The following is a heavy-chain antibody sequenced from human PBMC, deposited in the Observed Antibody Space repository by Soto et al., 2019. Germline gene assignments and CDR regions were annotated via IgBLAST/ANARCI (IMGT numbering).Heavy chain of an antibody. V-gene: IGHV3-30*18. CDR3: AKARTYYDFWSGYFDY. J-gene: IGHJ4*02. D-gene: IGHD3-3*01. CDR2: TSYDGSNK. Sequence: SGGSLRLSCAASGFTFSNYGMHWVRQAPGKGLEWVAVTSYDGSNKYYADSVKGRFTISRDNSKNTVYLQMNSLRAEDTAVYYCAKARTYYDFWSGYFDYWGQGTQVTASS. CDR1: GFTFSNYG.